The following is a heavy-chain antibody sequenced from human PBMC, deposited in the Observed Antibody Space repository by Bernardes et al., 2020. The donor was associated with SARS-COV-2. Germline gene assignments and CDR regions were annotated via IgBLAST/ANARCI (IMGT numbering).Heavy chain of an antibody. CDR3: ARTTYCSSTSCFRAFDY. J-gene: IGHJ4*02. CDR2: IDHSGST. Sequence: SETLSLTCAVYGGSFSGYYWSWIRQPPGKGLEWIGEIDHSGSTKYNPSLKSRVTISVDTSKNQFSLKLRSVTAADTAVYYCARTTYCSSTSCFRAFDYWGQGTLVTVPS. CDR1: GGSFSGYY. D-gene: IGHD2-2*01. V-gene: IGHV4-34*01.